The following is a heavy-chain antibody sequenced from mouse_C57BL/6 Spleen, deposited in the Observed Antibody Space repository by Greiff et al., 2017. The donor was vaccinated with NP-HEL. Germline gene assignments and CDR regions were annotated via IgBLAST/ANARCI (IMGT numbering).Heavy chain of an antibody. V-gene: IGHV1-15*01. Sequence: VQLQQSGAELVRPGASVTLSCKASGYTFTDYEMHWVKQTPVHGLEWIGAIDPETGGTAYNQKFKGKAILTADKSSSTAYMELRSLTSEDSAVYDCTRGRRYAMDYWGQGTSVTVSS. CDR2: IDPETGGT. CDR3: TRGRRYAMDY. J-gene: IGHJ4*01. CDR1: GYTFTDYE.